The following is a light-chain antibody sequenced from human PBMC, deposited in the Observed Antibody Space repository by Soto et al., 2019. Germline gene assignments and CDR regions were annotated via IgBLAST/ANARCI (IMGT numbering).Light chain of an antibody. J-gene: IGKJ1*01. Sequence: EIVLTQSPGTLSLSPGERATLSCRASQRVSSSYLAWYQQKPGQAPRLLIYGASSRATGIPDRFSGSGSGRDFTLTISRLEPEDFAVYYCQQYGSSGWTFGQGTKVAIK. CDR2: GAS. CDR1: QRVSSSY. CDR3: QQYGSSGWT. V-gene: IGKV3-20*01.